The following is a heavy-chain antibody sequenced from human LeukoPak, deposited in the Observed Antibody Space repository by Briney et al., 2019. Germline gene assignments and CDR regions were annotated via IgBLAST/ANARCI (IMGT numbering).Heavy chain of an antibody. CDR1: GGSISSYY. D-gene: IGHD4-17*01. CDR3: ARADGDYLIDIGKFDY. J-gene: IGHJ4*02. CDR2: ISYSGST. Sequence: SETLSLTCTVSGGSISSYYWSWIRQPPGKGLEWIAYISYSGSTNYNPSLKSRVTMSVNTSKNQFSLRLSSVTAADTAVYYCARADGDYLIDIGKFDYWGQGTLVTVS. V-gene: IGHV4-59*01.